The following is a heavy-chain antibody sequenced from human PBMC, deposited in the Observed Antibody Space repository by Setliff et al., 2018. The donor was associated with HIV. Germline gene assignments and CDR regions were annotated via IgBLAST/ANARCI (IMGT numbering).Heavy chain of an antibody. D-gene: IGHD1-7*01. V-gene: IGHV3-23*01. J-gene: IGHJ5*02. CDR2: ISASGGST. Sequence: GGSLRLSCAASGFTFSNYAMSWVRQAPGKGLEWVSIISASGGSTYYADSVKGRFTISRDKSKNTLYLQMNSLRAEDTAVYYCAKDRRGITGTKSCAWFDPWGQGTLVTVSS. CDR1: GFTFSNYA. CDR3: AKDRRGITGTKSCAWFDP.